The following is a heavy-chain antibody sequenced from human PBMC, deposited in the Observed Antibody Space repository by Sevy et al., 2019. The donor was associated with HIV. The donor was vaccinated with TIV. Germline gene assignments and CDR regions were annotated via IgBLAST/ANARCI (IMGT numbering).Heavy chain of an antibody. V-gene: IGHV3-13*01. CDR1: GFTFSSSA. Sequence: GGSLRLSCAASGFTFSSSAMHWVRQISGKDLEWVSAIGTEGDTYYPGSVKGRFTISRENTKNCLYLQMNNLRAGDTAVYYCARAHSSGYYDFDYRGRGTLVTVSS. D-gene: IGHD3-22*01. CDR2: IGTEGDT. J-gene: IGHJ4*02. CDR3: ARAHSSGYYDFDY.